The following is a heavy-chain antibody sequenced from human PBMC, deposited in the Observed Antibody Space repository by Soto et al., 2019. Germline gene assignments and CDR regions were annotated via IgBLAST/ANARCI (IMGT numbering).Heavy chain of an antibody. D-gene: IGHD5-12*01. CDR3: ARHPTDGYLVGWFDP. V-gene: IGHV4-39*01. Sequence: QLQLQESGPGLVKPSETLSLTCTVSGGSISSSSYYWGWIRQPPGKGLEWIGSIYYSGSTYYNPSLKSRVTISVDTSKNQFSLKLSSVTAADTAVYYCARHPTDGYLVGWFDPWGQGTLVTVSS. J-gene: IGHJ5*02. CDR2: IYYSGST. CDR1: GGSISSSSYY.